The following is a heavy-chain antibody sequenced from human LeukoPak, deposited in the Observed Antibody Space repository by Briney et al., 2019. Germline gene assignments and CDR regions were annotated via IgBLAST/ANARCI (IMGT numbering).Heavy chain of an antibody. V-gene: IGHV1-2*02. CDR3: ARGPDSVSYFPFDC. CDR1: GYPFTTYY. CDR2: INPNSDYT. Sequence: ASVKVSCKASGYPFTTYYIHWVRQAPGQGIEWMGWINPNSDYTIYAQKFQGRVAMTRDTSTSTAYMELSGLRSDDTAIYYCARGPDSVSYFPFDCWGQGTLVTVSS. J-gene: IGHJ4*02. D-gene: IGHD1-26*01.